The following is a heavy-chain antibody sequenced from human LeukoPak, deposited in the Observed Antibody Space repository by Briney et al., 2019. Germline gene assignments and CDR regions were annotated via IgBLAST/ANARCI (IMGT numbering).Heavy chain of an antibody. CDR2: ISSSSSYI. CDR1: GFTFSSYS. CDR3: AKEIVGATSPSFDY. Sequence: KTGGSLRLSCAASGFTFSSYSMNWVRQAPGKGLEWVSSISSSSSYIYYADSVKGRFTISRDNAKNSLYLQMNSLRAEDTAVYYCAKEIVGATSPSFDYWGQGTLVTVSS. J-gene: IGHJ4*02. V-gene: IGHV3-21*01. D-gene: IGHD1-26*01.